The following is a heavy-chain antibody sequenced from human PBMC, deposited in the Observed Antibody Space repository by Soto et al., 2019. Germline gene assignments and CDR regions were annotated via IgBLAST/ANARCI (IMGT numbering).Heavy chain of an antibody. CDR2: IYSGGST. J-gene: IGHJ3*02. CDR1: GFTVSSNY. CDR3: ARDYDILTGAPNAFDI. V-gene: IGHV3-53*01. Sequence: LRLSCAASGFTVSSNYMSWVRQAPGKGLEWVSVIYSGGSTYYADSVKGRFTISRDNSKNTLYLQMNSLRAEDTAVYYCARDYDILTGAPNAFDIWGQGTMVTVSS. D-gene: IGHD3-9*01.